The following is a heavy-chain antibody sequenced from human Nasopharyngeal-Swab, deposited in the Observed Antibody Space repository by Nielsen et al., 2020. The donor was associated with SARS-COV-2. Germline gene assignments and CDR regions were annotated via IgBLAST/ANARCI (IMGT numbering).Heavy chain of an antibody. CDR3: ARDPSPAVAAYFDY. CDR2: ISYDGSNK. J-gene: IGHJ4*02. CDR1: GFIFKNYA. D-gene: IGHD2-15*01. V-gene: IGHV3-30*04. Sequence: GGSLRLSCSASGFIFKNYAMHWVRQAPGKGLEWVAVISYDGSNKYYADSVKGRFTISRDNSKNTLYLQMNSLRAEDTAVYYCARDPSPAVAAYFDYWGQGTLVTVSS.